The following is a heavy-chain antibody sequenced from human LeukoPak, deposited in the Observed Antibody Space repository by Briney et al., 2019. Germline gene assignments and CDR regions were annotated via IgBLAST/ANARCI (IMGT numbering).Heavy chain of an antibody. CDR2: IYYSGST. J-gene: IGHJ4*02. CDR3: ATDIDSGYSGYDLSN. CDR1: GGSFSGYY. D-gene: IGHD5-12*01. Sequence: SETLSLTCAVYGGSFSGYYWSWIRQPPGKGLEWIGYIYYSGSTNYNPSLKSRVTISVDTSKNQFSLKLSSVTAADTAVYYCATDIDSGYSGYDLSNWGQGTLVTVSS. V-gene: IGHV4-59*08.